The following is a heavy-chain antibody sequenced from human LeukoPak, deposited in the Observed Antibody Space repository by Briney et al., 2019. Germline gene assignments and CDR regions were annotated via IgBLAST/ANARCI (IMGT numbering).Heavy chain of an antibody. CDR3: AREIPATGTYYFDY. D-gene: IGHD6-13*01. Sequence: PGRSLRLSCAASGFTFSSYAMHWVRQAPGKGLEWVAVISYDGSNKYYADSVKGRFTISRDNSKNTLYLQMNSLRAEDTAVYYCAREIPATGTYYFDYWGQGTLVTVSS. CDR2: ISYDGSNK. V-gene: IGHV3-30*04. J-gene: IGHJ4*02. CDR1: GFTFSSYA.